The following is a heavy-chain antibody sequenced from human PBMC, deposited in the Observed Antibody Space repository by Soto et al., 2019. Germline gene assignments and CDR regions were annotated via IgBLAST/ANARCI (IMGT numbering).Heavy chain of an antibody. Sequence: QLQLQESGPGLVKPSETLSLTCFVSGDFISSGSYYWGWIRQPPGRGLEWIGSIYYSGSTYYNPSLKSGVTISVDTSKNQSSLNMRSVTAADTAVYYCASPFRYYDVLSGFGNWCQGTLVNVSS. CDR1: GDFISSGSYY. CDR3: ASPFRYYDVLSGFGN. J-gene: IGHJ4*02. V-gene: IGHV4-39*01. CDR2: IYYSGST. D-gene: IGHD3-3*01.